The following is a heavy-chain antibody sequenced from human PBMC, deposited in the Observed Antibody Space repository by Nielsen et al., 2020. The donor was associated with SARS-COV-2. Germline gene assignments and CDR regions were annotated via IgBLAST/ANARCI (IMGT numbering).Heavy chain of an antibody. CDR3: ARDTGYNWNYEGWFDP. J-gene: IGHJ5*02. CDR2: ISSSSSTI. Sequence: GGSLRLSCAASGFTFISYSMNWVRQAPGKGLEWVSYISSSSSTIYYADSVKGRFTISRDNAKNSLYLQMNSLRDEDTAVYYCARDTGYNWNYEGWFDPWGQGTLVTVSS. CDR1: GFTFISYS. D-gene: IGHD1-7*01. V-gene: IGHV3-48*02.